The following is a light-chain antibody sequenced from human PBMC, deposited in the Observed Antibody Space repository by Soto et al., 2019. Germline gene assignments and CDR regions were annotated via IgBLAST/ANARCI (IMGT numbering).Light chain of an antibody. CDR3: QQYGRSPYT. CDR1: QSVSSSY. J-gene: IGKJ2*01. CDR2: GAS. V-gene: IGKV3-20*01. Sequence: EIVLTQSPGTLSLSPGERATLSCRASQSVSSSYLAWYQQNPGQAPGLLIYGASSRATGIPDRFSGSGSGTDFTLSISRLEPEDFAVYYCQQYGRSPYTFGQGTKLEIK.